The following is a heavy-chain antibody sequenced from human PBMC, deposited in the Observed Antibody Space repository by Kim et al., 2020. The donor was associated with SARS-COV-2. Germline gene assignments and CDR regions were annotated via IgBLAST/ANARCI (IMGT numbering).Heavy chain of an antibody. J-gene: IGHJ5*02. CDR1: GGSISSSSYY. CDR2: IYYSGST. CDR3: ARRPASRPDINWFDP. Sequence: SETLSLTCTVSGGSISSSSYYWGWIRQPPGKGLEWIGSIYYSGSTYYNPSLKSRVTISVDTSKNQFSLKLSSVTAADTAVYYCARRPASRPDINWFDPWGQGTLVTVSS. V-gene: IGHV4-39*01.